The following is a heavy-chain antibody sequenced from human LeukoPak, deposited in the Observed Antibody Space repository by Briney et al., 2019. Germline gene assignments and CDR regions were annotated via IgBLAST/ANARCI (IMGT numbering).Heavy chain of an antibody. J-gene: IGHJ4*02. CDR2: INAGNGNT. V-gene: IGHV1-3*01. D-gene: IGHD3-22*01. CDR3: AREPYYDSSGYDY. Sequence: ASVKVSCKASGYSFTSYDINWVRQATGQRLEWMGWINAGNGNTKYSQKFQGRVTITRDTSASTAYMELRSLRSEDTAVYYCAREPYYDSSGYDYWGQGTLVTVSS. CDR1: GYSFTSYD.